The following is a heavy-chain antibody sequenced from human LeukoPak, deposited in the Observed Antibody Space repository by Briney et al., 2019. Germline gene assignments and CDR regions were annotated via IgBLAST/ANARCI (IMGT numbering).Heavy chain of an antibody. Sequence: GGSLRLSCAASGFTFTSYALSWVRQAPGQGLEWVSTIGDTGGPTFYADSVKGRFTISRDNSNNTLYLQMNSLKTEDTAVYYCTTYSIYYYYYMDVWGKGTTVTVSS. D-gene: IGHD2-15*01. CDR3: TTYSIYYYYYMDV. V-gene: IGHV3-23*01. CDR2: IGDTGGPT. J-gene: IGHJ6*03. CDR1: GFTFTSYA.